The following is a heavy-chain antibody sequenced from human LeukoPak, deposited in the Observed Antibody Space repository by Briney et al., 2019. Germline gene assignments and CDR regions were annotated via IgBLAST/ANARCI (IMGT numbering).Heavy chain of an antibody. V-gene: IGHV3-9*01. J-gene: IGHJ6*02. CDR1: GFTFDDYA. D-gene: IGHD4-17*01. CDR2: ISWNSGSI. Sequence: GGSLRLSRAASGFTFDDYAMHWVRQAPGKGLEWVSGISWNSGSIGYADSVKGRFTISRDNAKNSLYLQMNSLRAEDTALYYCAKDPTVTTSYGMDVWGQGTTVTVSS. CDR3: AKDPTVTTSYGMDV.